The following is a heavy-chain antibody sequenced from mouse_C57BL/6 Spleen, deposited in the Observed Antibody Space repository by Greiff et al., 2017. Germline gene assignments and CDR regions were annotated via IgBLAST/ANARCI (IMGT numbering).Heavy chain of an antibody. CDR2: SRSGSSTI. J-gene: IGHJ2*01. CDR3: AGGRSNSFDD. D-gene: IGHD5-1*01. Sequence: DVMLVESGGGLVKPGGSLKLSCAASEFTFSDYGIHWVRQAPEKGLLLVAYSRSGSSTIYFADAVKGRVTISSDNAKNTLCLPMAGLGSEDTAMYYCAGGRSNSFDDWGKGTTLTVSS. CDR1: EFTFSDYG. V-gene: IGHV5-17*01.